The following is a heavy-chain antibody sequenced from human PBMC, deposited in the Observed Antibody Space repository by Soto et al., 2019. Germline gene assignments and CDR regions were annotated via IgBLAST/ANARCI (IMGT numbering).Heavy chain of an antibody. Sequence: GGSLRLSCAASGFTFSSYAMSWVRQAPGKGLEWVSAISGSGGSTYYADSVKGRFTISRDNSKNTLYLQMNSLRAEDTAVYYCAKDLIPLHLGELSLGYWGQGTLVTVSS. V-gene: IGHV3-23*01. CDR1: GFTFSSYA. CDR2: ISGSGGST. CDR3: AKDLIPLHLGELSLGY. D-gene: IGHD3-16*02. J-gene: IGHJ4*02.